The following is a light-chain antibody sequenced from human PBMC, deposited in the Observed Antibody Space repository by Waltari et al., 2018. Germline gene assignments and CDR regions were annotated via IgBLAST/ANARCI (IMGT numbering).Light chain of an antibody. V-gene: IGLV2-14*03. Sequence: QSALTQAASVSGSPGQSITISCTGTTSDVGSYDYVSWYQQHPGKAPKLIIYDVRNRPLGVSNRFSGSKSGITASLSISGLQAEDEAYYYCSSHTSSSTWVFGGGTKLTVL. CDR1: TSDVGSYDY. J-gene: IGLJ3*02. CDR2: DVR. CDR3: SSHTSSSTWV.